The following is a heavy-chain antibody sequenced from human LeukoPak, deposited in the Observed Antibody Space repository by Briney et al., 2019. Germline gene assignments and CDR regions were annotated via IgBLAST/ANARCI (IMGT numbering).Heavy chain of an antibody. Sequence: GASVKVSCKASGYTFTSYAMHWVRQAPGQRLEWMGRINAGNGNTKYSQKFQGRVTITRDTSASTAYMELSSLRSEDTAVYYCARTTPLKSSGWAFDYWGQGTLVTVSS. J-gene: IGHJ4*02. CDR2: INAGNGNT. D-gene: IGHD6-19*01. CDR3: ARTTPLKSSGWAFDY. CDR1: GYTFTSYA. V-gene: IGHV1-3*01.